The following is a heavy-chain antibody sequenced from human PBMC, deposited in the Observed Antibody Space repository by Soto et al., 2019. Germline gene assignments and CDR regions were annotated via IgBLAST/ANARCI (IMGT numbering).Heavy chain of an antibody. V-gene: IGHV4-39*01. CDR3: ARHGSY. J-gene: IGHJ4*02. CDR2: IYFSGST. Sequence: QLQLQESGPGLVKPSETLSLICNVSGVSIRSTSYYWTWILQPPGKGLEWIGTIYFSGSTFYNPSLKTRVSISVDTSKNQFSLNLTTVTDGDTAVYYCARHGSYWGQGTLVTVSS. CDR1: GVSIRSTSYY.